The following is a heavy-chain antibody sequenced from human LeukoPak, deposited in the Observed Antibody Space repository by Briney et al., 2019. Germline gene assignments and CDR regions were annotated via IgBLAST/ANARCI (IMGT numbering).Heavy chain of an antibody. CDR1: GGSFSGYY. V-gene: IGHV4-34*01. J-gene: IGHJ4*02. D-gene: IGHD5-12*01. CDR2: INHSGST. CDR3: ARGIVRVCSGYAKAAIVRRYFDY. Sequence: SETLSLTCAVYGGSFSGYYWSWIRQPPGKGLEWIGEINHSGSTNYNPSLKSRVTISVDTSKNQFSLKLSSVTAADTAVYYCARGIVRVCSGYAKAAIVRRYFDYWGQGTLVTVSS.